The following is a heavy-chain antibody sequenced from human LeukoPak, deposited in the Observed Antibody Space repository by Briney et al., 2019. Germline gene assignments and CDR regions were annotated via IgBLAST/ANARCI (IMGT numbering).Heavy chain of an antibody. CDR3: ANSGWSLRDY. V-gene: IGHV3-7*01. CDR1: GFTFSSFW. Sequence: GGSLRLSCAASGFTFSSFWMAWVRQAPGKGLEWVANIKTDGSEKYYVGSVKGRFTISRDNAENSLYLQMNSLGAEDTAIYYCANSGWSLRDYWGQGTLVTVSS. D-gene: IGHD6-19*01. J-gene: IGHJ4*02. CDR2: IKTDGSEK.